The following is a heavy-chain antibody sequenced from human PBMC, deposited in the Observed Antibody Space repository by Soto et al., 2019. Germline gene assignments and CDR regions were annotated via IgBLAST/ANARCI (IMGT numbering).Heavy chain of an antibody. CDR3: AREGSRHIRDYYYYYYGMDV. Sequence: KTPPASVKVSCKASGYTFTSYGISWVREAPVQGLEVMGWISAYNGNTNYAQKLQGRVTMTTDTSTSTAYMELRSLRSDDTAVYYCAREGSRHIRDYYYYYYGMDVWGQGTTVTVSS. CDR2: ISAYNGNT. CDR1: GYTFTSYG. D-gene: IGHD2-21*01. V-gene: IGHV1-18*01. J-gene: IGHJ6*02.